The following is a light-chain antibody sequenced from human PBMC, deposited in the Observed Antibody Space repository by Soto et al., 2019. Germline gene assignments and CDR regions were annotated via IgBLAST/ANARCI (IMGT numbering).Light chain of an antibody. Sequence: QSALTQPASVSGSPGQSITISCTGTSSDIGTYNYVSWYQQHPGKAPKLMLYEVSNRPSGVSNRFFGSKSGNTASLTISGLLAEDEADYFCNSYTSSSTLYVFGTGTKLTVL. CDR2: EVS. V-gene: IGLV2-14*01. CDR1: SSDIGTYNY. J-gene: IGLJ1*01. CDR3: NSYTSSSTLYV.